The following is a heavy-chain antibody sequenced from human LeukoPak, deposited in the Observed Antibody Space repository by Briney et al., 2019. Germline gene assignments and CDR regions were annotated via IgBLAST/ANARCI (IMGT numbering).Heavy chain of an antibody. J-gene: IGHJ4*02. CDR2: ISSSSSTI. CDR1: GFTFSDYY. V-gene: IGHV3-11*04. Sequence: NPGGSLRLSCAASGFTFSDYYMSWIRQAPGKGLEWVSYISSSSSTIYYADSVKGRFTISRDNAKNSLYLQMNSLRDEDTAVYYCARAQSPHYYDSSPFDYWGQGTLVTVSS. D-gene: IGHD3-22*01. CDR3: ARAQSPHYYDSSPFDY.